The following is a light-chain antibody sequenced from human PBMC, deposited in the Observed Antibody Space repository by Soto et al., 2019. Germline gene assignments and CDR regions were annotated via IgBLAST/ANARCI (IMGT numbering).Light chain of an antibody. CDR1: SSDVGGYNY. CDR3: DSYSSSSTYV. Sequence: QSALTQPASVSGSPGQSITISCTGTSSDVGGYNYVSWYQQHPGKAPKLMIYDVSYRPSGVSNRFSGSKSGNTASLTISGLQAEDEAEYYCDSYSSSSTYVFGTGTKLTVL. CDR2: DVS. J-gene: IGLJ1*01. V-gene: IGLV2-14*01.